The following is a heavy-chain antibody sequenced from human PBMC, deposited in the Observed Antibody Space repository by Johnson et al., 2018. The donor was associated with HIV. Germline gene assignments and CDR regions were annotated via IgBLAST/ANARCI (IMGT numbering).Heavy chain of an antibody. J-gene: IGHJ3*02. V-gene: IGHV3-23*01. CDR3: AREKVVAATYDAFDI. CDR2: ISGGGGST. Sequence: VQLLESGGGLEQPGGSLRLSCAASGFTVSSYAMSWVRQAPGKGLEWVSVISGGGGSTYSAAAVKGRFTISRDNAKNTLYLQMNSLRAEDTAVYYCAREKVVAATYDAFDIWGQGTMVTVSS. D-gene: IGHD2-15*01. CDR1: GFTVSSYA.